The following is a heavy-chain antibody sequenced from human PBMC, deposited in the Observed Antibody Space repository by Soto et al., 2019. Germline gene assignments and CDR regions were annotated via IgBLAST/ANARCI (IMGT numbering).Heavy chain of an antibody. CDR2: IIPIFGTA. V-gene: IGHV1-69*06. CDR1: GGTFSSYA. Sequence: EASVKVSCKASGGTFSSYAISWVRQAPGQGLEWMGGIIPIFGTANYAQKFQGRVTMTADKSTSTAYMELSSLRSEDTAVYYCARESADCSSTSCYPYNWFDPWGQGTLVTVSS. CDR3: ARESADCSSTSCYPYNWFDP. J-gene: IGHJ5*02. D-gene: IGHD2-2*01.